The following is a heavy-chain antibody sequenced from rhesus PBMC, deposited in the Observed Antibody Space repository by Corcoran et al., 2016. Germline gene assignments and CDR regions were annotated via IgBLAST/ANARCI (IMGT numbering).Heavy chain of an antibody. V-gene: IGHV3S5*01. CDR2: ISNGGGST. Sequence: EVQLVESGGGLVQPGGSLRLSCAASGFTFSAYGMSLVRQAPEKGLEWVAYISNGGGSTYYAESVRGRFTISRDNSKNTICLPMNRLRLEYTAVYYCAKEGAAGYWYFDLWGPGTLITISS. J-gene: IGHJ2*01. CDR1: GFTFSAYG. CDR3: AKEGAAGYWYFDL. D-gene: IGHD6-13*01.